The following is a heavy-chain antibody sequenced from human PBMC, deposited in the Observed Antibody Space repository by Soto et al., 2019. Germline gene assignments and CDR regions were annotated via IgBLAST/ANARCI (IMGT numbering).Heavy chain of an antibody. V-gene: IGHV4-34*01. Sequence: QVQLQQWGAGLLKPSETLSLICTVYGGSFSDYYWSWIRQSPGKGLEWIGEINGSGGTNYNPSLKSRVTISLDTSKNQFSLNLTSVTAADTAVYYCAKLWRYWGQGTLVNVSS. CDR1: GGSFSDYY. J-gene: IGHJ4*02. D-gene: IGHD2-21*01. CDR2: INGSGGT. CDR3: AKLWRY.